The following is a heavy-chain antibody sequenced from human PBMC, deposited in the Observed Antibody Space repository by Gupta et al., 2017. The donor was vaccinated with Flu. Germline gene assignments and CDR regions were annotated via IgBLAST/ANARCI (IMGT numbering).Heavy chain of an antibody. CDR2: IRSKANSYAT. V-gene: IGHV3-73*01. D-gene: IGHD1-26*01. CDR3: TRRDAVGATW. J-gene: IGHJ4*02. Sequence: VRQASGKGLEWVGRIRSKANSYATAYAASVKGRFTISRDDSKNTAYLQMNSLKTEDTAVYYCTRRDAVGATWWGQGTLVTVSS.